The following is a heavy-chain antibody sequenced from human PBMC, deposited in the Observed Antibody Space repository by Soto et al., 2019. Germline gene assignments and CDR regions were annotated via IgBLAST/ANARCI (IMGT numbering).Heavy chain of an antibody. CDR1: GFTFSSYA. D-gene: IGHD3-16*02. V-gene: IGHV3-23*01. CDR2: ISGSGST. J-gene: IGHJ4*02. CDR3: AKEKDYDYVWGSYRYTSDY. Sequence: PGGSLRLSCAASGFTFSSYAMSWVRQAPGEGLEWVSAISGSGSTFYADSVKGRFTISRDNSKNTLYLQMNSLRAEDTAVYYCAKEKDYDYVWGSYRYTSDYWGQGTLVTVSS.